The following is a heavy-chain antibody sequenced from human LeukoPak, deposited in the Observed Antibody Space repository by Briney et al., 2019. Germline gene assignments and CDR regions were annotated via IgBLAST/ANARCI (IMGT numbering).Heavy chain of an antibody. CDR1: GFTFSSYG. D-gene: IGHD1-26*01. CDR2: IWYDGSNK. Sequence: GGSLRLSCAASGFTFSSYGMHWVRQAPGKGLEWVAVIWYDGSNKYYADSVKGRFTISRDNSKNTLYLQMNSLRAEDTAVYYCARDDLERVGATPLDFCGQGTVVTVSS. J-gene: IGHJ4*02. CDR3: ARDDLERVGATPLDF. V-gene: IGHV3-33*01.